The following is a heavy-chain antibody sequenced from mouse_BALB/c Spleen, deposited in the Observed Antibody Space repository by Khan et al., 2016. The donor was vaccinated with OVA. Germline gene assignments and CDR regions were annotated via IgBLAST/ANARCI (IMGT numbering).Heavy chain of an antibody. CDR1: GYTFTSYW. CDR3: ARSSYGSTDY. V-gene: IGHV1S81*02. J-gene: IGHJ2*01. CDR2: INPSNGRT. D-gene: IGHD1-1*01. Sequence: QVQLQQPGAELVKPGASVKLSCKASGYTFTSYWMHWVKQRPGQGLEWIGEINPSNGRTNYNENFKSKATLTVDKSSSTAYMQLSSLTSEDSAVYYCARSSYGSTDYWGQGTTRTVSS.